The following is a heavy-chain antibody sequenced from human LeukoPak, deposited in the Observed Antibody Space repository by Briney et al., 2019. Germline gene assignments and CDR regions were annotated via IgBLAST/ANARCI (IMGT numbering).Heavy chain of an antibody. Sequence: PSETLSLTCTVSGGSISSYYWSWIRQPPGKGLEWIGYIYYSGSTDYNPSLESRVTISVDTSKNQFSLKLSSVTAADTAVYYCARDFDYGSGNPGFDPWGQGTLVTVSS. J-gene: IGHJ5*02. CDR1: GGSISSYY. CDR3: ARDFDYGSGNPGFDP. D-gene: IGHD3-10*01. V-gene: IGHV4-59*01. CDR2: IYYSGST.